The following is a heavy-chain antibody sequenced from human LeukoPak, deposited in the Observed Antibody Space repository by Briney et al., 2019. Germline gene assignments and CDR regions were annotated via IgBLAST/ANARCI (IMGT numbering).Heavy chain of an antibody. CDR2: INWNGGST. CDR3: ARDLGQFLEWLSKPSYFDY. Sequence: GGSLRLSCAASGFTFDDYGMSWVRHAPGKGLEWVSGINWNGGSTGYADSVKGRFTISRDNAKNPLYLQMNSLRAEDTALYYCARDLGQFLEWLSKPSYFDYWGQGTLVTASS. CDR1: GFTFDDYG. D-gene: IGHD3-3*01. J-gene: IGHJ4*02. V-gene: IGHV3-20*04.